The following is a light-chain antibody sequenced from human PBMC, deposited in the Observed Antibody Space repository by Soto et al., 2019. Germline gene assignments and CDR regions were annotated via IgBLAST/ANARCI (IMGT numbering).Light chain of an antibody. CDR1: SSNIGAGYD. J-gene: IGLJ1*01. CDR3: SSYTSSSTLV. CDR2: GNN. V-gene: IGLV1-40*01. Sequence: QSVLTQPPSVSGAPGQRVTISCSGGSSNIGAGYDVHWYQQLPETAPKLLIYGNNIRPSGVPDRFSGSKSGTSASLAITGLQAEDEADYYCSSYTSSSTLVFGTGTKVTVL.